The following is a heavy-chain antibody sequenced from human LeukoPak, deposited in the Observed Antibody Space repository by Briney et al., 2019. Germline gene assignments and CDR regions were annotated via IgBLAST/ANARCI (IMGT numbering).Heavy chain of an antibody. V-gene: IGHV3-23*01. CDR1: GFTFSSYA. CDR3: AKDIWDYYDSSPQGWFDP. Sequence: PGGSLRLSCAASGFTFSSYAMSWVRQAPGKGLEWVSAISGSGGSTYYADSVKGRFTISRDNSKNTLYLQMNSLRAEDTAVYYCAKDIWDYYDSSPQGWFDPWGQGTLVTVSS. J-gene: IGHJ5*02. D-gene: IGHD3-22*01. CDR2: ISGSGGST.